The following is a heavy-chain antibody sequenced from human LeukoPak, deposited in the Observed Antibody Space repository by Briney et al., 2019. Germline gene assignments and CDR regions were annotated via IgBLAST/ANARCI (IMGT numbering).Heavy chain of an antibody. D-gene: IGHD3-22*01. CDR3: ASPRGDDSGGYYTWYFHH. V-gene: IGHV4-39*07. CDR2: SGST. J-gene: IGHJ1*01. Sequence: PSQTLSLTCTVSGGSISSGSYYWGWIRQPPGKGLEWIGSGSTYYNPSLKSRVTISVDTSKNQFSLKLSSVTAADTAVYFCASPRGDDSGGYYTWYFHHWGQGILVTVSS. CDR1: GGSISSGSYY.